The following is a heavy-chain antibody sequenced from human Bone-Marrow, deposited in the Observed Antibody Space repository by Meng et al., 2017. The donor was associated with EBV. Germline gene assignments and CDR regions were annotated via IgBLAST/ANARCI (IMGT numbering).Heavy chain of an antibody. J-gene: IGHJ4*02. V-gene: IGHV4-39*07. Sequence: QLRLQGSGPGLVTPSETLSLTCSVSGASISSTTYYWGWIRQSPGKGLEWIGSMSYSSRTTSYNASLKTRVSISIDSSKNQFSLRLQSVTAADTAVYYCATSYGYTSTYWGPGTLVTVSS. CDR1: GASISSTTYY. CDR3: ATSYGYTSTY. CDR2: MSYSSRTT. D-gene: IGHD5-18*01.